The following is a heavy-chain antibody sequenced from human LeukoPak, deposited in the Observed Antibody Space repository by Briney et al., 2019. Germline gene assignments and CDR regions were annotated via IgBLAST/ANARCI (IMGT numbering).Heavy chain of an antibody. V-gene: IGHV1-46*01. CDR1: GYTFTNYY. CDR2: INPGSGTT. D-gene: IGHD3-10*01. J-gene: IGHJ4*02. Sequence: GASVKVSCKASGYTFTNYYVHWVRQAPGQGPEWMGVINPGSGTTTYAQKFQGRVTMTRDTSTSTVYMELNSLRSEDTAVYYCARDMVRGTLPDFWGQGTLVTVSS. CDR3: ARDMVRGTLPDF.